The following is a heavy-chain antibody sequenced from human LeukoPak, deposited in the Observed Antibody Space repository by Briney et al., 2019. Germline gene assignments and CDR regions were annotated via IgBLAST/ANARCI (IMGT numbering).Heavy chain of an antibody. D-gene: IGHD2-8*02. Sequence: RPSETLSLTCTVSGGSISSGDYYWSWIRQPPGKGLEWIGYIYYSGSTYYNPSLKSRVTISVDTSKNQLSLKLNSVTAADTAVYYCARTGGTIDYWGQGTLVTVSS. CDR3: ARTGGTIDY. CDR1: GGSISSGDYY. CDR2: IYYSGST. J-gene: IGHJ4*02. V-gene: IGHV4-30-4*01.